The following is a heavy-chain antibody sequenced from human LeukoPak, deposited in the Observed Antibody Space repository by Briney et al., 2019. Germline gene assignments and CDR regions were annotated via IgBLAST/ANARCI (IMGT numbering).Heavy chain of an antibody. J-gene: IGHJ6*02. CDR1: GGSFSGYY. D-gene: IGHD3-3*01. Sequence: SETLSLTCAVYGGSFSGYYWSWIRQPPGKGLEWIGEINHSGSTNYNPSLKSRVTISVDTSKNQFSLKLSSVTAADTAVYYCARVADFAPYYYYGMDVWGQGTTVTVSS. CDR2: INHSGST. V-gene: IGHV4-34*01. CDR3: ARVADFAPYYYYGMDV.